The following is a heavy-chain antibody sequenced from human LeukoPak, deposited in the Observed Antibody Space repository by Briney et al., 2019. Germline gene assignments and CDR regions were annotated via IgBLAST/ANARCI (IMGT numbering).Heavy chain of an antibody. D-gene: IGHD3-22*01. CDR3: ARESVSMIVVG. CDR1: GDSFSSGSYY. CDR2: MYYSGST. J-gene: IGHJ4*02. Sequence: KPSATLSLTCPVSGDSFSSGSYYWSWIRQPPGKGLEWIGYMYYSGSTNYDPSPKSRVTMSVDTSKNQFSLKLSSVTAADTAVYYCARESVSMIVVGWGQGTLVTVSS. V-gene: IGHV4-61*01.